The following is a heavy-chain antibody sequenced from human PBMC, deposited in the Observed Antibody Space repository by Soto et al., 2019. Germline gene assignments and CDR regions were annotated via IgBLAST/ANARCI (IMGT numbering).Heavy chain of an antibody. CDR2: INAGNGNT. Sequence: ASVKVSCKASGYTFTSYAMHWVRPAPGQRLEKMGWINAGNGNTKYSQKFQGRVTITRDTSASTAYMELSSLRSEDTAVYYCAREVVLRYFDWFPHNPGWFDPWGQGTLVTVSS. CDR1: GYTFTSYA. J-gene: IGHJ5*02. D-gene: IGHD3-9*01. CDR3: AREVVLRYFDWFPHNPGWFDP. V-gene: IGHV1-3*01.